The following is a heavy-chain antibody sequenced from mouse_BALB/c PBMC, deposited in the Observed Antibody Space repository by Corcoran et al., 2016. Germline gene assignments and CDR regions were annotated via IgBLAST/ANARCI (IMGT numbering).Heavy chain of an antibody. CDR3: ARLRSICFDY. CDR2: IDPANGNT. CDR1: GFNIKDTY. V-gene: IGHV14-3*02. Sequence: EVQLQQSGAELVKPGASVKLSCTASGFNIKDTYIHWVRQRPEQGLEWIGRIDPANGNTKYDPKFQGKATITADTSSNTAYLQLSSLTSEDTAVYYCARLRSICFDYWGQGTTLTVSS. D-gene: IGHD2-10*02. J-gene: IGHJ2*01.